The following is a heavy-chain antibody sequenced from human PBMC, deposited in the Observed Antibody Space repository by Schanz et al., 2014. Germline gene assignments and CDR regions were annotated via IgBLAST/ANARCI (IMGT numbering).Heavy chain of an antibody. Sequence: QVQLVESGGSVVQPGRSLRLSCAASGFSFNNYGLNWVRQAPGKGLECVSVLYTGGSTFYAESVRGRFFISRDSSKNTLFLHMNSLRAEDTAVYYCVRDAGRDGYNLAFDVWGQGTLVTVSS. V-gene: IGHV3-NL1*01. CDR3: VRDAGRDGYNLAFDV. J-gene: IGHJ3*01. CDR1: GFSFNNYG. CDR2: LYTGGST. D-gene: IGHD1-1*01.